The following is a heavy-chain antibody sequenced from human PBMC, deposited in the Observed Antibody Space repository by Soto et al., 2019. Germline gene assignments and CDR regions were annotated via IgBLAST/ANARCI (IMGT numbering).Heavy chain of an antibody. CDR3: ARESPTYGSMDV. V-gene: IGHV3-11*06. Sequence: PGGSLRLSCAASGFTFSDYYMSWIRQAPGKGLEWVSYISGSSSFTNYADSVKGRFTISRDNAKNCLYLQMNSLRAEDTAVYYYARESPTYGSMDVWGQGTTVTVSS. D-gene: IGHD3-10*01. CDR2: ISGSSSFT. CDR1: GFTFSDYY. J-gene: IGHJ6*02.